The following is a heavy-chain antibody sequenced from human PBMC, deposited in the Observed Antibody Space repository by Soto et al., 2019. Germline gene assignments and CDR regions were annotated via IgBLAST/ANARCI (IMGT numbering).Heavy chain of an antibody. CDR1: GFSLTTSGAG. V-gene: IGHV2-5*02. Sequence: QITLNESGPTVVRPTETLTLTCRFSGFSLTTSGAGVCWVRQSPGKAPERLALIYWDDDKRYSESLKSRLTINMDSAKIPAVLTVANSDSTDTATYYCVQRVLRTVFGLVTTNAIYFDFWGQGTPVAVSS. CDR2: IYWDDDK. D-gene: IGHD3-3*01. CDR3: VQRVLRTVFGLVTTNAIYFDF. J-gene: IGHJ4*02.